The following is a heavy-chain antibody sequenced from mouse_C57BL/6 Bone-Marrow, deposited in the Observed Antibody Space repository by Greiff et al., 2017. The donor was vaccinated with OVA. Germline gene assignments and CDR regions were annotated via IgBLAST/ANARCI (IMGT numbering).Heavy chain of an antibody. CDR3: AREGYSSGYTY. D-gene: IGHD3-2*02. J-gene: IGHJ3*01. CDR2: IYPGGGYT. CDR1: GYTFTNYW. Sequence: LMESGAELVRPGTSVKMSCKASGYTFTNYWIGWAKQRPGHGLEWIGDIYPGGGYTNYNEKFKGKATLTADKSSSTAYMQFSSLTSEDSAIYYCAREGYSSGYTYWGQGTLVTVSA. V-gene: IGHV1-63*01.